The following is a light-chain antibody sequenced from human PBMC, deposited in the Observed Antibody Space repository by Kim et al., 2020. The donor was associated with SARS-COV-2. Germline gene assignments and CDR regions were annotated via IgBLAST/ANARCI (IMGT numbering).Light chain of an antibody. V-gene: IGKV1-16*02. J-gene: IGKJ1*01. CDR3: QQYNSYPRT. CDR1: QGIGKY. Sequence: ASLGDTVTITCRASQGIGKYLAWFQQKAGKAPKSLIYAASNLQSRVPSKFSGSGSGTDFTLIISNLQPEDFATYYCQQYNSYPRTFGQGTKVEIK. CDR2: AAS.